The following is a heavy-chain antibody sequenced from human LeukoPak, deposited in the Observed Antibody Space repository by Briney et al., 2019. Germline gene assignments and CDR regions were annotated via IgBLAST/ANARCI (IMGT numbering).Heavy chain of an antibody. Sequence: SETLSLTCAVSGYSIRSDYYWGWIRQPPGKGLEWIGEINHSGSTNYDASLKSRVTISVDTSKNQFSLRLSSVTAADTAVYYCAPRGDIEHSYGYGKWFDPWGQGTRVTVSS. J-gene: IGHJ5*02. CDR1: GYSIRSDYY. CDR3: APRGDIEHSYGYGKWFDP. D-gene: IGHD5-18*01. CDR2: INHSGST. V-gene: IGHV4-38-2*01.